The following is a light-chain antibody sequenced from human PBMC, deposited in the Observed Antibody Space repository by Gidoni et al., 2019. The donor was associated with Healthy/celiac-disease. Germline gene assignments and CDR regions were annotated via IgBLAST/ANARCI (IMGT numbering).Light chain of an antibody. CDR2: LCS. Sequence: EIVVTQSPLPLPVTPGEPASISCRSSQSLLHSNGYNYLEWYLQKPGQSPQLLIYLCSNRASGVPDRFSGSGAGTDFTLKSSRVEADDVGVYYCMQVLQTPLTFGQXTKLEIK. CDR3: MQVLQTPLT. CDR1: QSLLHSNGYNY. V-gene: IGKV2-28*01. J-gene: IGKJ2*01.